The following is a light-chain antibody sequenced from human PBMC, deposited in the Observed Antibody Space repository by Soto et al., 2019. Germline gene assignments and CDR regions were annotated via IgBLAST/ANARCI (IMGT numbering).Light chain of an antibody. CDR1: QGISSY. CDR2: AAS. V-gene: IGKV1-9*01. J-gene: IGKJ5*01. CDR3: QQLNSYPSIT. Sequence: DIQLTQSPSFLSASVGDRVTITCRASQGISSYLAWYQQKPGKAPKLLIYAASTLQSGVPSRFSGSGSGTEFTLTISSLQPEDFATYYCQQLNSYPSITFGHGTRLEIK.